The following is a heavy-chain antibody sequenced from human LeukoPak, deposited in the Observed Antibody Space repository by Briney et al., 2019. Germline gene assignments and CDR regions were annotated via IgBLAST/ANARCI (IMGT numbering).Heavy chain of an antibody. J-gene: IGHJ3*02. V-gene: IGHV1-18*01. CDR1: GYTFTSYG. CDR3: ARNRTNAFDI. CDR2: ISAYNGNT. D-gene: IGHD1/OR15-1a*01. Sequence: GASVKVSCKASGYTFTSYGISWGRQAPGQGLEWMGWISAYNGNTKYAQNLQGRVTMTTDTSTSTAYMELRSLRSDDTAVYYCARNRTNAFDIWGQGTMVTVSS.